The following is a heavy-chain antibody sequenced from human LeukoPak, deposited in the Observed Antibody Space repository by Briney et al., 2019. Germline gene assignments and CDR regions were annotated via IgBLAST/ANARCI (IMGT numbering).Heavy chain of an antibody. J-gene: IGHJ6*02. CDR2: IIPIFGTA. CDR1: GGTFSSYA. CDR3: AMYYYDSSGYQSYYYGMDV. V-gene: IGHV1-69*13. D-gene: IGHD3-22*01. Sequence: SVKVSCKASGGTFSSYAISWVRQAPGQGLEWMGGIIPIFGTANYAQKFQGRVTITADESTSTAYMELSSLRSDDTAVYYCAMYYYDSSGYQSYYYGMDVWGQGTTVTVSS.